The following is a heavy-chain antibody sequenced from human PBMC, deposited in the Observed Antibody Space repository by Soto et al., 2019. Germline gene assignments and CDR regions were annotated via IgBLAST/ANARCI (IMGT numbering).Heavy chain of an antibody. CDR1: GYTFTSYG. J-gene: IGHJ4*02. D-gene: IGHD6-13*01. CDR2: ISAYNGNT. V-gene: IGHV1-18*01. Sequence: ASVKVSCKASGYTFTSYGISWVRQAPGQGLEWMGWISAYNGNTNYAQKLQGRVTMTTDTSTSTAYMELRSLRSDNTAVYYCARDPLGQQLGQDFDYWGQGTLVTVSS. CDR3: ARDPLGQQLGQDFDY.